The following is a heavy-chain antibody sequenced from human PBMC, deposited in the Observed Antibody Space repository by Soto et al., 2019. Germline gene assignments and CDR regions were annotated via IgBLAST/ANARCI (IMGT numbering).Heavy chain of an antibody. Sequence: QVQLVESGGGVVQPGRSLRLSCAASGFTFSSYGMHWVRQAPGKGLEWVAVISYDGSNKYYADSVKGRFTISRDNSKNTLYLQMNSLRAEDTAVYYCAKDSSSWYPNYYYYGMDVW. J-gene: IGHJ6*01. CDR1: GFTFSSYG. V-gene: IGHV3-30*18. D-gene: IGHD6-13*01. CDR3: AKDSSSWYPNYYYYGMDV. CDR2: ISYDGSNK.